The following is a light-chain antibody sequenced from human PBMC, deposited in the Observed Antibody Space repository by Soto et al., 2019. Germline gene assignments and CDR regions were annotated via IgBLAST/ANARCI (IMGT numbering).Light chain of an antibody. CDR3: AAWEDRLNGLV. J-gene: IGLJ1*01. CDR2: ATS. CDR1: SFNIGGST. V-gene: IGLV1-44*01. Sequence: QSVLIQPPSASGPPGQRVTISCSGSSFNIGGSTVNWYQQFTETAPKLPIYATSQRPSRIPHRLSASKSGTTASLVISGLKSEDEADYYRAAWEDRLNGLVFGTGTKVTVL.